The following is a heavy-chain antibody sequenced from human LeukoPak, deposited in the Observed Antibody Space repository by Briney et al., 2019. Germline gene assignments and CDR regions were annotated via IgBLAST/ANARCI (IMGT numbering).Heavy chain of an antibody. CDR2: INPDGRDT. CDR3: TSWGDTTAEYFQR. J-gene: IGHJ1*01. D-gene: IGHD2-21*02. CDR1: GFTFNRCR. Sequence: GGSLRLSCVVSGFTFNRCRMNWVRQAPGKGLEWVAHINPDGRDTYYVDSVKGRFTISRDNAQNSMYLQMNSLRVEDTAVYYCTSWGDTTAEYFQRWGQGTLVTVSS. V-gene: IGHV3-7*01.